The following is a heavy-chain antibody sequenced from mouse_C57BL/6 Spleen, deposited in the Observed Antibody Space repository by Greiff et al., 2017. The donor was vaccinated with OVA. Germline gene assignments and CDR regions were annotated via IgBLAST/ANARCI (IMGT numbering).Heavy chain of an antibody. V-gene: IGHV1-82*01. Sequence: QVQLQQSGPELVKPGASVTISCKASGYAFSSSWMNWVKQRPGQGLEWIGRIYPGDGDTNYNGKFKGKATLTADKSSSTAYMQLSSLTSEYSAVGFCARSQLGFDDWGKGTTVTVSS. CDR3: ARSQLGFDD. J-gene: IGHJ2*01. CDR2: IYPGDGDT. D-gene: IGHD3-1*01. CDR1: GYAFSSSW.